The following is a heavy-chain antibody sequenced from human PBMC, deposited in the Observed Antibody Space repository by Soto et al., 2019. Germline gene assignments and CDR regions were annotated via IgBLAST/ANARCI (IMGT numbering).Heavy chain of an antibody. D-gene: IGHD4-17*01. CDR2: IYYSGSI. CDR1: GGSISSGDYY. V-gene: IGHV4-30-4*01. Sequence: QVQLQESGPGLVKPSQTLSLTCTVSGGSISSGDYYWSWIRQPPGKGLEWIGYIYYSGSIYYNPSLKSRVTISVDTSKNQFSLKLSSVTAADTAVYYCAREEEATVTTGNLWGRGTLVTVSS. CDR3: AREEEATVTTGNL. J-gene: IGHJ2*01.